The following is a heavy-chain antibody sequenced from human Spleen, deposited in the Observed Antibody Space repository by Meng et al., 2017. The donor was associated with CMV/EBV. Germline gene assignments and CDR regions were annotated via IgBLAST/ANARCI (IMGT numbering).Heavy chain of an antibody. CDR3: ARTPYHNFWSGYHTYYFDF. D-gene: IGHD3-3*01. V-gene: IGHV1-18*01. J-gene: IGHJ4*02. CDR2: ISASNGNK. Sequence: TVNSYGINWIRQAPGQGLEWMGGISASNGNKNYAQKFHGRVTTTTDTSTSTAYTELRSLRSDDTAVYYCARTPYHNFWSGYHTYYFDFWGQGTLVTVSS. CDR1: TVNSYG.